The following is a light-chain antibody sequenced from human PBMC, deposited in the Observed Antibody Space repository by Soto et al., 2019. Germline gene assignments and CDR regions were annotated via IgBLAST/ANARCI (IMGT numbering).Light chain of an antibody. CDR3: QQVNSYPLT. V-gene: IGKV1-5*01. CDR2: AAT. Sequence: DIQMTQSPSALSASVGDRVTITCRASQSINKWMAWYQLKPGKAPKLLIYAATVLQGGVPSRFSGTGSATEFILTISSLQPEDFATFYCQQVNSYPLTFGGGTKVDIK. CDR1: QSINKW. J-gene: IGKJ4*01.